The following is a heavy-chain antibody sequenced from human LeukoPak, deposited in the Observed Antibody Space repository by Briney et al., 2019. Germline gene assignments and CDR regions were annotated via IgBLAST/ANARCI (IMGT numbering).Heavy chain of an antibody. V-gene: IGHV4-59*01. CDR1: GGSISSYY. Sequence: SETLSLTRTVSGGSISSYYWSWIRQPPGKGLEWIGYIYYSESTNYNPSLKSRVTISVDTSKNQFSLKLSSVTAADTAVYYCARGRSLRSWPCYYGMDVWGQGTTVTVSS. J-gene: IGHJ6*02. CDR3: ARGRSLRSWPCYYGMDV. CDR2: IYYSEST. D-gene: IGHD3-10*02.